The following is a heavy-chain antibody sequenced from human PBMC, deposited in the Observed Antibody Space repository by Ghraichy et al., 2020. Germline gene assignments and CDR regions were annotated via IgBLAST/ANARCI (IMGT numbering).Heavy chain of an antibody. CDR2: IWYDGSNK. V-gene: IGHV3-33*01. Sequence: GGSLRLSCAASGFTFSSYGMHWVRQAPGKGLEWVAVIWYDGSNKYYADSVKGRFTISRDNSKNTLYLQMNSLRAEDTAVYYCARGTESSWYGGFDYWGQGTLVTVSS. D-gene: IGHD6-13*01. CDR3: ARGTESSWYGGFDY. CDR1: GFTFSSYG. J-gene: IGHJ4*02.